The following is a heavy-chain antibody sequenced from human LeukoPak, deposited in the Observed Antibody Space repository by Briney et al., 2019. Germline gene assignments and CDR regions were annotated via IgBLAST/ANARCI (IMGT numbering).Heavy chain of an antibody. CDR1: GGSFSGYY. V-gene: IGHV4-34*01. CDR2: INHSGST. Sequence: SETLSLTCAVYGGSFSGYYWSWIRHPPGKGLEGIGEINHSGSTNYNPSLKSRVTISVDTSKNQFSLKLSSVTAADTAVYYCARGVYYFDYWGQGTLVTVSS. CDR3: ARGVYYFDY. J-gene: IGHJ4*02.